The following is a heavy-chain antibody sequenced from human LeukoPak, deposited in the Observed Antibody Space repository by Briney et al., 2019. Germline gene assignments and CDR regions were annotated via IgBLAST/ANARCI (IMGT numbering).Heavy chain of an antibody. D-gene: IGHD6-19*01. J-gene: IGHJ4*02. CDR1: GGSFSGYY. CDR3: ARGFPGIAVAGTEYFDY. CDR2: INHSGST. V-gene: IGHV4-34*01. Sequence: SETLSLTCAVYGGSFSGYYWSWIRQPPGKGLEWIGEINHSGSTNYNPSLKSRVTISVDTSKNQFSLKLSSVTAADTAVYYCARGFPGIAVAGTEYFDYWGQGTLVTVSS.